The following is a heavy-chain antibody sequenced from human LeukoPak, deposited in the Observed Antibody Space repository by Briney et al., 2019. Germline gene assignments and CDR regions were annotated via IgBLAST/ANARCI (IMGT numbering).Heavy chain of an antibody. V-gene: IGHV3-66*01. CDR3: ARRYITGWHFDC. Sequence: RSGGSLRLSCATSGFTVSSNYMSWVRQAPGKGLEWVSVIYSGGSTYYADSVKGRFTISRDNSENTLYLQMNSLRAEDTAVYYCARRYITGWHFDCWGQGTLVTVSS. J-gene: IGHJ4*02. D-gene: IGHD6-19*01. CDR2: IYSGGST. CDR1: GFTVSSNY.